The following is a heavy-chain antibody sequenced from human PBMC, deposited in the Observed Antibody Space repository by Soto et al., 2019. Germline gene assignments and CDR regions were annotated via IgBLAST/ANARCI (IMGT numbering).Heavy chain of an antibody. J-gene: IGHJ6*01. D-gene: IGHD3-3*01. CDR3: ARNRDYDFWRANPHRYSYYYGMDV. Sequence: GGSVKVCSKASGGPFSSYAISLVRQAPGQGLEWTRRMIPIFGTANYAQKFQGRVTITADESTSTAYMELSSLRSEDTAVYYCARNRDYDFWRANPHRYSYYYGMDVWGQGTTVTVSS. V-gene: IGHV1-69*13. CDR1: GGPFSSYA. CDR2: MIPIFGTA.